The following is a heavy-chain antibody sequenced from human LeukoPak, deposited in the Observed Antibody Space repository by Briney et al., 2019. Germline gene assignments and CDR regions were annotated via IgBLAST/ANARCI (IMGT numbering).Heavy chain of an antibody. CDR3: ASQTGTLYYYGSGSYRFDY. D-gene: IGHD3-10*01. CDR2: IYYSGST. CDR1: GGSISSGDYY. Sequence: PSQTLSLTCTVSGGSISSGDYYWSWIRQPPGKGLEWIGSIYYSGSTYYNPSLKSRVTISVDTSKNQFSLKLSSVTAADTAVYYCASQTGTLYYYGSGSYRFDYWGQGTLVTVSS. V-gene: IGHV4-39*01. J-gene: IGHJ4*02.